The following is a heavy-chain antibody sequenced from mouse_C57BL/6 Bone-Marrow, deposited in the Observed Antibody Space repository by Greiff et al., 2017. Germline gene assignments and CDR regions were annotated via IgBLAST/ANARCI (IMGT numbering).Heavy chain of an antibody. CDR2: INPNNGGT. CDR3: ARSHYYGSSYVRENYLDY. Sequence: VQLQQSGPELVKPGASVKISCKASGYTFTDYYMNWVKQSHGKSLEWIGDINPNNGGTSYNQKFKGKATLTVDKSSSTAYMELRSLTSEDSAVYYCARSHYYGSSYVRENYLDYWGQGTTLTVSS. V-gene: IGHV1-26*01. CDR1: GYTFTDYY. D-gene: IGHD1-1*01. J-gene: IGHJ2*01.